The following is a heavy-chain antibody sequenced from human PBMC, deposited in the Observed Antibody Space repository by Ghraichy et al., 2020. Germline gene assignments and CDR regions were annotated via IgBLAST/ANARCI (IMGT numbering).Heavy chain of an antibody. CDR2: VSSDGGTK. Sequence: RGSLRLSCTASGFTFRAYGMHWVRKAPGKGLEWVAVVSSDGGTKYYLDSVKGRFTISRDNSENTLILQMNSLRVEDTAVYYCAKEGSGKLQLSFDHWGQGTLATVSS. CDR3: AKEGSGKLQLSFDH. D-gene: IGHD1-1*01. J-gene: IGHJ4*02. CDR1: GFTFRAYG. V-gene: IGHV3-30*18.